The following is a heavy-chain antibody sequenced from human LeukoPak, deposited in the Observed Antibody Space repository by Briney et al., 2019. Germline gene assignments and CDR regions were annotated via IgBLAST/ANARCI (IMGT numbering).Heavy chain of an antibody. Sequence: GGSLRLSCAASGFTFSNYAMRWVRQAPGKGLEWVSYISSSSSTIYYADSVKGRFTISRDNAKNSLYLQMNSLRAEDTAVYYCASRYSSGWYNNAFDIWGQGTMVTVSS. V-gene: IGHV3-48*01. D-gene: IGHD6-19*01. CDR3: ASRYSSGWYNNAFDI. CDR2: ISSSSSTI. J-gene: IGHJ3*02. CDR1: GFTFSNYA.